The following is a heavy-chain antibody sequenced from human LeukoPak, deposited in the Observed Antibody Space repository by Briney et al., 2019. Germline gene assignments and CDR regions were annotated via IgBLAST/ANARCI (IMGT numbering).Heavy chain of an antibody. CDR1: GGTFSSYA. J-gene: IGHJ3*02. CDR3: ARVGGIERWLQLGAFDI. D-gene: IGHD5-24*01. CDR2: IIPIFGTA. V-gene: IGHV1-69*05. Sequence: SVKVSCKASGGTFSSYAISWVRQAPGQGLEWMGGIIPIFGTANYAQKFQGRVTITTDESTSTAYMELSSLRSEDTAVYYCARVGGIERWLQLGAFDIWGQGTMVTVSS.